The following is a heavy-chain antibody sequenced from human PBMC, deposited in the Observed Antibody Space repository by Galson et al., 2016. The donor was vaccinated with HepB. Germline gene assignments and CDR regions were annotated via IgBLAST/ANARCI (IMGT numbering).Heavy chain of an antibody. D-gene: IGHD6-6*01. J-gene: IGHJ4*02. CDR1: GDSMNGYY. CDR3: ARTKGKFSRSSGMDY. CDR2: IYYTGTS. V-gene: IGHV4-59*01. Sequence: LSLTCTITGDSMNGYYWNWIRQPPGKGLEWIGNIYYTGTSTDNPSLGGRVTMSVATSNNQFSLNLTSVTTADTAVYYCARTKGKFSRSSGMDYWGQGILVTVSS.